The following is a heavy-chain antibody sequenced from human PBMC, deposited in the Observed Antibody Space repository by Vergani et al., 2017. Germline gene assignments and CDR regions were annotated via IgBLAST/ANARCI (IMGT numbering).Heavy chain of an antibody. D-gene: IGHD6-13*01. CDR2: IKQDGSEK. Sequence: EVLLVESGGGLVQPGGSLRLSCAASGFTFSAYWMNWVRQAPGKGLEWVANIKQDGSEKYYVDSVKGRFTISRDNAKNSLHLQMNSLRAEDTALYYCVKDIAASGNYWYFDLWGRGTLVTVSS. V-gene: IGHV3-7*03. CDR3: VKDIAASGNYWYFDL. J-gene: IGHJ2*01. CDR1: GFTFSAYW.